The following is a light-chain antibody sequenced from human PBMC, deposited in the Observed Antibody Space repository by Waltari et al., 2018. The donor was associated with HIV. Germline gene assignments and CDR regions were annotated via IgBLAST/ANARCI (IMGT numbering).Light chain of an antibody. CDR3: QQYYTLRST. CDR2: WAS. Sequence: DIVMTQSPYSLAVSLGTRATVTCTSSRTVLYNRNYLPLPQQNPGQAPKVLIYWASTRAFGVPERFSGSGSRTDFSLTISRVQADDVAIYYCQQYYTLRSTFGGGTKIEI. J-gene: IGKJ4*01. CDR1: RTVLYNRNY. V-gene: IGKV4-1*01.